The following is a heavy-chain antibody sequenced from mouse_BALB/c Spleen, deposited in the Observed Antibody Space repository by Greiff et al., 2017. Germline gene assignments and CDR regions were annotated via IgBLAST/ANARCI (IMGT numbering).Heavy chain of an antibody. CDR3: ASTMLTGAWFAY. CDR1: GFTFSNYC. CDR2: IRLKSNNYAT. Sequence: EVQLVESGGGLVQPAESLTLSCAVSGFTFSNYCMNWVRQYPEKGLEWVVEIRLKSNNYATNYADSVKGRITISRDEYKSSVYLQMNTIRAEDTGIYYCASTMLTGAWFAYWGQGTLVTVSA. D-gene: IGHD2-1*01. J-gene: IGHJ3*01. V-gene: IGHV6-6*02.